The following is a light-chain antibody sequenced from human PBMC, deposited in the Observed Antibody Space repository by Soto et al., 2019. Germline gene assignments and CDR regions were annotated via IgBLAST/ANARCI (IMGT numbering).Light chain of an antibody. J-gene: IGLJ2*01. V-gene: IGLV1-44*01. Sequence: QPVLTQPPSASGTPGQRGTISCSGRSSNIGANPVNWYQQLPGMAPTVLIYSNDQRPSGVPDRFSGSKSGTSASLAISGLQSEDEADYYCATWDDSVYGPVFGGGTKLTVL. CDR1: SSNIGANP. CDR3: ATWDDSVYGPV. CDR2: SND.